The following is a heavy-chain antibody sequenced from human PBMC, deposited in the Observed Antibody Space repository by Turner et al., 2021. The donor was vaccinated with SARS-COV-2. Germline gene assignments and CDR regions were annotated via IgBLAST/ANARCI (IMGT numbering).Heavy chain of an antibody. V-gene: IGHV3-66*01. Sequence: EVQLLESGGGLVQPGGSLRLSCAVSGFTVSSNYMSWVRQASGKGLEWVSVIYSGGSTYYADSVKGRFTISRDNSKNILYLQMNSLRAEDTAVYYCARVGIAARPDFDYWGQGTLVTVSS. CDR3: ARVGIAARPDFDY. J-gene: IGHJ4*02. CDR2: IYSGGST. D-gene: IGHD6-6*01. CDR1: GFTVSSNY.